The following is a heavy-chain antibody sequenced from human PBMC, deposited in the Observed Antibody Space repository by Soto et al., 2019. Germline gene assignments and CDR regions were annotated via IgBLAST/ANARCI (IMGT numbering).Heavy chain of an antibody. V-gene: IGHV1-18*01. Sequence: QVQLVQSGAEVKNPGASVKVSCQASNYLFGAFGISWVRQAPGQGREWMGWLTPYNGNTHYAEKFQDRVTMTADKSTTTAYMEVRRLPSDDTAVYFCARISARRNDFDVWGQGTVVTVSS. CDR3: ARISARRNDFDV. CDR2: LTPYNGNT. CDR1: NYLFGAFG. J-gene: IGHJ3*01.